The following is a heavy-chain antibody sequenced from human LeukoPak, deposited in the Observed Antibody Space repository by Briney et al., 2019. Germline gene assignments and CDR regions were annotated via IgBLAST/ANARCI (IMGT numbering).Heavy chain of an antibody. CDR2: FGYAT. CDR3: AKRAPGYYFDY. D-gene: IGHD6-13*01. J-gene: IGHJ4*02. Sequence: GSLRLSCAASGSTFTSYAMSWVRQAPGKGLEWVSTFGYATYYADSVKGRFTISRDNSKNTLYLQMNSLRADDTAVYYCAKRAPGYYFDYWGQGTLVTVSS. CDR1: GSTFTSYA. V-gene: IGHV3-23*01.